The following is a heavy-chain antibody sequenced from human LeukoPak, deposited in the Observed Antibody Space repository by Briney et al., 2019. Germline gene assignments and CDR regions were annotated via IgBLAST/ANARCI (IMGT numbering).Heavy chain of an antibody. V-gene: IGHV4-39*01. CDR2: IYYSGST. J-gene: IGHJ4*02. D-gene: IGHD3-22*01. CDR1: GGSISSSSYY. Sequence: KPSETLSLTCTVSGGSISSSSYYWGWIRQPPGKGLEWIGSIYYSGSTYYNPSLKSRVTISVDTSKNQFSLKLSSVTAADTAVYYCASRHYYDSSGPFVDYWGQGTLVTVSS. CDR3: ASRHYYDSSGPFVDY.